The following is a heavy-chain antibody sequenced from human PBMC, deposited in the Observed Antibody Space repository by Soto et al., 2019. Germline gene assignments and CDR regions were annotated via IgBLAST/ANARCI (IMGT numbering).Heavy chain of an antibody. CDR2: IYYSGRT. V-gene: IGHV4-31*03. J-gene: IGHJ6*02. Sequence: SETLSLTGTVAGVSIRSDGYYWSWVRQHPGKGLEYIGYIYYSGRTYYNPSLMSRVTISLDTSESQCSLNLSCVTPEDTAVYYCARAIVVVTTPKLYYYGVELWGQGTTVIVSS. CDR3: ARAIVVVTTPKLYYYGVEL. D-gene: IGHD2-21*02. CDR1: GVSIRSDGYY.